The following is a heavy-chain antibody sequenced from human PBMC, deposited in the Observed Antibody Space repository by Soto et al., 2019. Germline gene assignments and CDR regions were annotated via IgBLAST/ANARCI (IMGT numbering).Heavy chain of an antibody. CDR2: IKQDGSEK. J-gene: IGHJ4*02. CDR3: AREGWSTGRYYFDN. Sequence: GGSLRLSCAASGFTFDDYAMHWAWQAPGKGLEWVANIKQDGSEKYYVDSVKGRFTISRDNAKNSLYLQMNSLRAEDTAVYYCAREGWSTGRYYFDNWGQGTLVTVSS. V-gene: IGHV3-7*01. CDR1: GFTFDDYA. D-gene: IGHD6-19*01.